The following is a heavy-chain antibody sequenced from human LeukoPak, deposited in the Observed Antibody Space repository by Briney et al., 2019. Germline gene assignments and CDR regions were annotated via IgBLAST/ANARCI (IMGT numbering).Heavy chain of an antibody. CDR1: GGSISSGDYY. D-gene: IGHD2-2*01. Sequence: PSETLSLTCTVSGGSISSGDYYWSWIRQPPGKGLEWIGYIYYSGSTYYNPSLKSRVTISVDTSKNQFSLKLSSVTAADTAVYYCARSPPFGYCSSSSCRGDWFDPWGQGTLVTVSS. V-gene: IGHV4-30-4*08. CDR2: IYYSGST. CDR3: ARSPPFGYCSSSSCRGDWFDP. J-gene: IGHJ5*02.